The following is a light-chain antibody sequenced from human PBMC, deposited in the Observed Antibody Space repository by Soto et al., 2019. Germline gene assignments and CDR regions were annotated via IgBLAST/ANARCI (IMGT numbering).Light chain of an antibody. J-gene: IGKJ5*01. Sequence: IQLTQSPASRSASVGDSVTITCRASQAISSYLDWYQQKPGKDPKXLIYDASSLQSGVPSRFSVNASGTDFTLNVRRLKPEDGATDEGQQRYGAPSTFILGTRLEIK. CDR1: QAISSY. CDR2: DAS. V-gene: IGKV1-39*01. CDR3: QQRYGAPST.